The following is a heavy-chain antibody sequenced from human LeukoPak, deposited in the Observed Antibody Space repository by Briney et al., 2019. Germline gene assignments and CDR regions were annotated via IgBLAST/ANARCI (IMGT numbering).Heavy chain of an antibody. D-gene: IGHD5-12*01. V-gene: IGHV3-23*01. CDR1: GFTFSTYA. CDR2: VRGSGSDT. CDR3: AKTSRRNSAYDSPFDS. Sequence: GGSLRLSCVVSGFTFSTYAMSCVRQAPGKGLEWVSAVRGSGSDTYCADSVKGRFTISRDNSKNTLYLQMNSLRAEDTAIYYCAKTSRRNSAYDSPFDSWGQGTLVTVSS. J-gene: IGHJ4*02.